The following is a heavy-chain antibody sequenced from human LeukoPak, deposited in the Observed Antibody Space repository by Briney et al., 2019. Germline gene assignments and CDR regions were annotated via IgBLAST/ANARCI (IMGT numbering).Heavy chain of an antibody. D-gene: IGHD6-13*01. J-gene: IGHJ4*02. V-gene: IGHV4-31*03. CDR1: GVPINSGVYY. CDR2: IYCRGSN. Sequence: TLSLPFTVPGVPINSGVYYLTWIRPHPGNGLDWIWYIYCRGSNYYNPSIKSRVTVSVDTSENQFSLKLNSVTAAETAVYYCARETAAAGQNYDYWGQGTLVTVSS. CDR3: ARETAAAGQNYDY.